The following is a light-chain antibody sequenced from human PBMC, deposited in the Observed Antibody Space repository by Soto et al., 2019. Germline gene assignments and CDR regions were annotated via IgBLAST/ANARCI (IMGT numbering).Light chain of an antibody. J-gene: IGKJ5*01. CDR1: LSVSLC. CDR3: QQSNSFPHT. V-gene: IGKV1-5*03. Sequence: VPMTNSPSTLSSSLGETVTITCRASLSVSLCFTWYRQEPGKAPKLLSYKASNLESGVSSRFSGGGCGTDFTLTISSLQPEDFATYYCQQSNSFPHTSGQGTLLEVK. CDR2: KAS.